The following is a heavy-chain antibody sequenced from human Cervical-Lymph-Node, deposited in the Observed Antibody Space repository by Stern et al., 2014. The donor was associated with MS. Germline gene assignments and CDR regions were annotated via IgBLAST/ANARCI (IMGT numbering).Heavy chain of an antibody. Sequence: QVQLVQSGAKMKKPGASVKVSCKASGYAFTGFVIHWVRQAPGQGLEWMGRLNTNSDDPTYAQNFQDRVTLTRDTSISTAYLELSRLTSADTAVYYCAREATRIIVGIDYWGQGTQVTVSS. J-gene: IGHJ4*02. CDR1: GYAFTGFV. V-gene: IGHV1-2*06. CDR3: AREATRIIVGIDY. CDR2: LNTNSDDP. D-gene: IGHD2/OR15-2a*01.